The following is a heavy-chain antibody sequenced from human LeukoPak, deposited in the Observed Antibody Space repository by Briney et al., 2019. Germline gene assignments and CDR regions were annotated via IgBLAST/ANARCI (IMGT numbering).Heavy chain of an antibody. V-gene: IGHV4-59*01. CDR1: GGSINNYY. J-gene: IGHJ6*03. Sequence: SETLSLTCTVSGGSINNYYWSWIRQPPGKGLEWIGYTSYSGDTDYNPSLKSRVTISVDTSKKQFSLKLTSVTAADTAVYYCARCPKGVYYYYMDVWGKGTTVTVSS. CDR3: ARCPKGVYYYYMDV. CDR2: TSYSGDT.